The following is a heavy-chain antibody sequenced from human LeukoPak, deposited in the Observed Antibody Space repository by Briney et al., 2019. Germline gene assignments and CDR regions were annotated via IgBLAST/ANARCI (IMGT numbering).Heavy chain of an antibody. CDR2: ISSSSNYI. CDR3: ARDESLVRGAAFDY. CDR1: GFTFSNAL. D-gene: IGHD3-10*01. V-gene: IGHV3-11*06. Sequence: PAGSLTLTCATSGFTFSNALLSWVRQAPGKGLEWVSYISSSSNYINYADSVKGRFTISRDNAKNSLYLQMNSLRAEDTAVYYCARDESLVRGAAFDYWGQATQVTDSS. J-gene: IGHJ4*02.